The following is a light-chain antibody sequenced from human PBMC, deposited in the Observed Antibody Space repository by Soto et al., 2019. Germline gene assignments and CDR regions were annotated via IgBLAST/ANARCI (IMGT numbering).Light chain of an antibody. CDR3: QQTYITPIT. CDR2: SSS. CDR1: QTIHNN. V-gene: IGKV1-39*01. Sequence: DIEMTQSPASLSASVGDRVTISCRTSQTIHNNLNWYQQRPGKAPKLLIYSSSSLMSGVPPRFSGSGSGTDFTLTIISLHPEDFATYLCQQTYITPITFGQGTRLDI. J-gene: IGKJ5*01.